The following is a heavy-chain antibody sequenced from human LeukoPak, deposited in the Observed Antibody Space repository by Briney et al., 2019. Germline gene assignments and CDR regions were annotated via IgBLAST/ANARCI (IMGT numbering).Heavy chain of an antibody. Sequence: GGSLRLSCAASGFTFSNYAMSWVRQALGKGPEWVSVINNDGGHTYYADFVQGRFTISRDNSKNTLDLQMSSLRVEDTAFYYCVKGNWYKLEVFQYWGQGILVTVSS. CDR2: INNDGGHT. CDR3: VKGNWYKLEVFQY. D-gene: IGHD1/OR15-1a*01. V-gene: IGHV3-23*01. CDR1: GFTFSNYA. J-gene: IGHJ4*02.